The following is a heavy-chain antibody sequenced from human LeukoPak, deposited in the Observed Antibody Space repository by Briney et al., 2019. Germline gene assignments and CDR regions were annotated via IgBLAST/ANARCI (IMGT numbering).Heavy chain of an antibody. D-gene: IGHD3-22*01. CDR3: AVNAYYYDSSGYYPFDY. CDR2: ISSSSSTI. J-gene: IGHJ4*02. V-gene: IGHV3-48*01. CDR1: GFTFSSYS. Sequence: GGSLRLSCAASGFTFSSYSMNWVRQAPGKGLEWVSYISSSSSTIYYADSVKGRFTISRDNAKNSLYLQMNSLRAEDTAVYYRAVNAYYYDSSGYYPFDYWGQGTLVTVSS.